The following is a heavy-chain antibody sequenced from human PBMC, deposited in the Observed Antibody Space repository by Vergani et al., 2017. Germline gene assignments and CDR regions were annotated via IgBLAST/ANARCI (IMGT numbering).Heavy chain of an antibody. V-gene: IGHV1-69*02. CDR1: GGTFSSYT. Sequence: QVQLVQSGAEVKKPGSSVKVSCKASGGTFSSYTISWVRQAPGQGLEWMGRIIPILGIANYAQKFQGRVTITADKSTSTAYMELSSLRSEDTAVYYCARQTYCSVGSCYGSSDYWGQGTLVTVSS. D-gene: IGHD2-15*01. J-gene: IGHJ4*02. CDR3: ARQTYCSVGSCYGSSDY. CDR2: IIPILGIA.